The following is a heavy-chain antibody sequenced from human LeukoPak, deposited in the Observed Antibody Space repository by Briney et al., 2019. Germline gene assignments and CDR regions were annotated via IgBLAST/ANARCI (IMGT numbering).Heavy chain of an antibody. CDR2: INHSGST. Sequence: PSETLSLTCAVYGGSFSGYYWSWIRQPPGKGLEWIGEINHSGSTNYNPSLKSRVTISVDTSKNQFSLKLSSVTAADTAVYYCARGRVTWLGASDIWGQGTMVTVSS. J-gene: IGHJ3*02. CDR1: GGSFSGYY. CDR3: ARGRVTWLGASDI. D-gene: IGHD2-21*02. V-gene: IGHV4-34*01.